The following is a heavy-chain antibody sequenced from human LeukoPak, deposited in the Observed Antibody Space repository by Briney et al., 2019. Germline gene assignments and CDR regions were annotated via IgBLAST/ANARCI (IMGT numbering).Heavy chain of an antibody. D-gene: IGHD2-21*02. CDR2: IKQDGSEE. CDR1: GFTFSSW. Sequence: PGGSLRLSCAASGFTFSSWMTWVRQAPGKGLEWVANIKQDGSEEQYADSVKGRFTISRDNAKNSLYLQMNSLRAEDTAVYFCARDPYCGGDYYSGYGALDIWGQGTMVTVSS. J-gene: IGHJ3*02. CDR3: ARDPYCGGDYYSGYGALDI. V-gene: IGHV3-7*01.